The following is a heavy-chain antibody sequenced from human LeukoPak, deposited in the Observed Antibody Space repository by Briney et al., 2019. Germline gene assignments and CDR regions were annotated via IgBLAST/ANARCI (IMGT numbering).Heavy chain of an antibody. J-gene: IGHJ4*02. CDR3: ARDPINIATAANGFDY. Sequence: GGSLRLSCAASGFTFSSYSMNWVRQAPGKGLEWVSYISSSSSYIYYADSVKGRFTISSDNAKNSLYLQMNSLRVEDTALYYCARDPINIATAANGFDYWGQGTLVTVSS. D-gene: IGHD6-13*01. CDR1: GFTFSSYS. V-gene: IGHV3-21*05. CDR2: ISSSSSYI.